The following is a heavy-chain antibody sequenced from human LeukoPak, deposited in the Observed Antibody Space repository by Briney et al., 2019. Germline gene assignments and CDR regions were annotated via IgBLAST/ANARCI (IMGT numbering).Heavy chain of an antibody. CDR3: ARGYYDFWSGYWFDY. D-gene: IGHD3-3*01. CDR1: GGSFSGYY. CDR2: INHSGST. Sequence: SETLSLTCAVYGGSFSGYYWSWLRQPPGKGLEWIGEINHSGSTNYNPSLKSRVTISVDTSKNQFSLKLSSVTAADTAVYYCARGYYDFWSGYWFDYWGQGTLVTVSS. J-gene: IGHJ4*02. V-gene: IGHV4-34*01.